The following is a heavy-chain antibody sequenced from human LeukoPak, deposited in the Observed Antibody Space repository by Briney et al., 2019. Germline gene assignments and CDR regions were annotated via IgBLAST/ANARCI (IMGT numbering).Heavy chain of an antibody. CDR1: VGSISSYY. Sequence: SETLSLTCTVSVGSISSYYWSWIRQPPGKGLEWIGYIYYSGSTNYNPSLKSRVTISVDTSKNQFSLKLSSVTAADTAVYYCARGIVGATHFDYWGQGTLVTVSS. CDR3: ARGIVGATHFDY. D-gene: IGHD1-26*01. CDR2: IYYSGST. J-gene: IGHJ4*02. V-gene: IGHV4-59*01.